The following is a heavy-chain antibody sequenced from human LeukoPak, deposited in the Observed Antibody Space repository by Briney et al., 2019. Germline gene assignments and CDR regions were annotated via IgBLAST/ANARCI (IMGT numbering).Heavy chain of an antibody. Sequence: AGTLRLSCAASGFTFSSYGMHWVRQAPGKGLEWVAFIRYDGSNKYYADSVKGRFTTSRDNSKNTLYLQMNSLRAEDTAVYYCARIGSWVSDYWGQGTLVTVSS. CDR1: GFTFSSYG. V-gene: IGHV3-30*02. J-gene: IGHJ4*02. CDR2: IRYDGSNK. CDR3: ARIGSWVSDY. D-gene: IGHD6-6*01.